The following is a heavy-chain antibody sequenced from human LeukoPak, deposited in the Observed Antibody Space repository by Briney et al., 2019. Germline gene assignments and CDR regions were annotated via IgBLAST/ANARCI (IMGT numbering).Heavy chain of an antibody. CDR1: GYTFTSYG. CDR2: ISAYNGNT. CDR3: ARYDGYYDILTGYLRGSWFDP. J-gene: IGHJ5*02. D-gene: IGHD3-9*01. V-gene: IGHV1-18*01. Sequence: ASVKVSCKASGYTFTSYGISWVRQAPGQGLEWMGWISAYNGNTNYAQKLQGRVTMTTDTSTSTAYMELRSLRSDDTAVYYCARYDGYYDILTGYLRGSWFDPWGQGTLVTVSS.